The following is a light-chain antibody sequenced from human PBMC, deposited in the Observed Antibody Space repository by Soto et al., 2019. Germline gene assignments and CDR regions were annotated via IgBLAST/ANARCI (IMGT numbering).Light chain of an antibody. J-gene: IGLJ1*01. CDR2: EGS. CDR1: SSDIRIYNL. V-gene: IGLV2-23*01. CDR3: CSFAGGSTYV. Sequence: QSALTQPASVSGSPGQSITISCTGTSSDIRIYNLVSWYQQHPDKAPKLMIYEGSKRPSGVSNRFSGSKSGNTASLTISGLQAEDEADYYCCSFAGGSTYVFGTGTKLTVL.